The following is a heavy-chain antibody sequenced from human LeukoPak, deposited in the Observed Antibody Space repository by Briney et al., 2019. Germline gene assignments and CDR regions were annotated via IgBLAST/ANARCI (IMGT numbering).Heavy chain of an antibody. J-gene: IGHJ4*02. CDR1: SGFA. CDR2: INGRGDDT. CDR3: AKGHRESSSFFDS. V-gene: IGHV3-23*01. Sequence: PGGSLRLSCAAFSGFAMSWVRQAPGKRLEWVSAINGRGDDTYYPDSVKGRFTISRDNSNNTLYLQVNSLRADDTAVYYCAKGHRESSSFFDSWGQGIPVTVSS.